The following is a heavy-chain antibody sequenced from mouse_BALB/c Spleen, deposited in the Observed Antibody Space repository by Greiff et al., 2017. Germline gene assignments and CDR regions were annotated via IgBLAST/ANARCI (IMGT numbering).Heavy chain of an antibody. D-gene: IGHD2-14*01. V-gene: IGHV1-31*01. J-gene: IGHJ4*01. CDR1: GYSFTGYY. CDR2: INPYNGAT. CDR3: ARDYRYDGYAMDY. Sequence: EVQLQQSGPELVKPGASVKISCKASGYSFTGYYMHWVKQSHVKSLEWIGRINPYNGATSYNQNFKDKASLTVDKSSSTAYMELHSLTSEDSAVYYCARDYRYDGYAMDYWGQGTSVTVSS.